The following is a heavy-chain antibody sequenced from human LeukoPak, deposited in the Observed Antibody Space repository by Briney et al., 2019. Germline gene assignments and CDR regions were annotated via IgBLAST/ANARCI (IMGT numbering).Heavy chain of an antibody. CDR1: GGSISSSSYY. D-gene: IGHD3-22*01. J-gene: IGHJ4*02. Sequence: PSETLSLTCTVSGGSISSSSYYWGWIRQPPGKGREWIGIIYYSGTTYYTPSLKSRVTISVDTSKNQFSLKLTSVTAADTAVYYCARHVDSSGAFDYWGQGTLVTVSS. V-gene: IGHV4-39*01. CDR3: ARHVDSSGAFDY. CDR2: IYYSGTT.